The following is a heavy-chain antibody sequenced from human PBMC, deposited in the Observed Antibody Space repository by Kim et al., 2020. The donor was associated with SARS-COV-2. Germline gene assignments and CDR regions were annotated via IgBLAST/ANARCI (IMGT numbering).Heavy chain of an antibody. J-gene: IGHJ4*02. D-gene: IGHD6-13*01. CDR1: GFTFSSYW. V-gene: IGHV3-7*01. CDR3: AREGGGAAAGTFDY. Sequence: GGSLRLSCAASGFTFSSYWMSWVRQAPGKGLEWVANIKQDGSEKYYVDSVKGRFTISRDNAKNSLYLQMNSLRAEDTAVYYCAREGGGAAAGTFDYWGQGTLVTVSS. CDR2: IKQDGSEK.